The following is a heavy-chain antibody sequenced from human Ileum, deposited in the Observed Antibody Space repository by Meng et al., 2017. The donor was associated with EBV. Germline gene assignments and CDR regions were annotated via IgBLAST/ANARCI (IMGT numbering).Heavy chain of an antibody. Sequence: GLPQGGGRPLVPSAATPLPSCAVSGGSITNKYGRLARHPPGEGLGWIGENSQSGSTYYHPSLKSRVTITGDKSKNNFPLRLSSVAAADTAVYYCAKGTGDRGDYFDYWGQGALVTVSS. V-gene: IGHV4-4*02. J-gene: IGHJ4*02. D-gene: IGHD7-27*01. CDR1: GGSITNKY. CDR2: NSQSGST. CDR3: AKGTGDRGDYFDY.